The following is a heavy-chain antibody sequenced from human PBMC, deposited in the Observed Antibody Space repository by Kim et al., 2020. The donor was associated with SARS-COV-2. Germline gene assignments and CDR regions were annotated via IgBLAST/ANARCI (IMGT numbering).Heavy chain of an antibody. V-gene: IGHV3-33*01. J-gene: IGHJ6*02. CDR3: ARDLRGGMDV. Sequence: NKYYAASGKGPFTISSDNSKNPLYLPMDSLRAEEAAVYYCARDLRGGMDVWGQGTTVTVSS. CDR2: NK.